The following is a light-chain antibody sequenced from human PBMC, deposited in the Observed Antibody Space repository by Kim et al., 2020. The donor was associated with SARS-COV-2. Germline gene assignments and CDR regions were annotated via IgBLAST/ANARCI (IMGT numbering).Light chain of an antibody. Sequence: EIVLTQSPATLSVSPGERATLSCRASQSVSSNLAWYQQKPGQAPRLLIYGASTRATGIPAMFSGSGSGTEFTLTISSLQSEDFAVYYCQQYNSWPAWTFGQGTKVDIK. CDR3: QQYNSWPAWT. V-gene: IGKV3-15*01. J-gene: IGKJ1*01. CDR1: QSVSSN. CDR2: GAS.